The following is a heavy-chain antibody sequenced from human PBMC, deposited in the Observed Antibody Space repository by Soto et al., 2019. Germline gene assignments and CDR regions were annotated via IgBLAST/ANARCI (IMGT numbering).Heavy chain of an antibody. CDR2: INSDGSST. V-gene: IGHV3-74*01. Sequence: GGSLRLSCAASGFTFSSYWMHWVRQAPGKGLAWVSRINSDGSSTSYADSVKGRFTISRDNAKNTLYLQMNSLRAEDTAVYYCARVKGFWFDPWGQGTLVTVYS. CDR1: GFTFSSYW. J-gene: IGHJ5*02. CDR3: ARVKGFWFDP.